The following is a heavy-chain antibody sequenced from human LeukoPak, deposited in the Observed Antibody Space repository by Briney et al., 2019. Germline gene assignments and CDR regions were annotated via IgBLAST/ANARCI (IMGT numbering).Heavy chain of an antibody. D-gene: IGHD3-16*01. CDR1: GFTFSSYA. CDR3: AIMRSLYFDY. J-gene: IGHJ4*02. CDR2: ISYDGSNK. V-gene: IGHV3-30-3*01. Sequence: GGSLRLSCAASGFTFSSYAMHWVRQAPGKGLEWVAVISYDGSNKYYADSVKGRFTISRDNSKNTLYLQMNSLRAEDTAVYYCAIMRSLYFDYWGQGTLVTVSS.